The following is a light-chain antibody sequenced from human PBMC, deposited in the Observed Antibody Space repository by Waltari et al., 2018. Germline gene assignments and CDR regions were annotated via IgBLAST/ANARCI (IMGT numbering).Light chain of an antibody. J-gene: IGLJ2*01. CDR1: GLRSYY. V-gene: IGLV3-19*01. Sequence: SSELTQDPAVSVAMGQTVTIPCQGNGLRSYYASWYQQRPGQAPILLMYDKNNRPSGVPDRFSGSNSDNTASLTITGAQAEDEASYYCHSRDASGVGGSFGGGTKLTVL. CDR3: HSRDASGVGGS. CDR2: DKN.